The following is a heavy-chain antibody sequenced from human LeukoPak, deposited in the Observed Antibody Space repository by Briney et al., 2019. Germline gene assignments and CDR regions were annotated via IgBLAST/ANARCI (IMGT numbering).Heavy chain of an antibody. CDR2: IIPIFGTA. V-gene: IGHV1-69*01. Sequence: GSSVKVSCKASGGTFSSYAISWVRQAPGQGLEWMGGIIPIFGTANYAQKFQGRVTITADESTSTAYMELGSLRSEDTAVYYCARVGYCSGGSCYSHFDYWGQGTLVTVSS. D-gene: IGHD2-15*01. CDR1: GGTFSSYA. CDR3: ARVGYCSGGSCYSHFDY. J-gene: IGHJ4*02.